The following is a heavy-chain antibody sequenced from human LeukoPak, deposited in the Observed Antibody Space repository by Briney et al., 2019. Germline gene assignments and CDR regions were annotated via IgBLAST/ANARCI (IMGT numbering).Heavy chain of an antibody. CDR3: ARAPSIRVITNFDY. CDR1: GYTFTGYY. CDR2: INPNSGGT. Sequence: ASVKVSCKASGYTFTGYYMHWVRQAPGQGLEWMGWINPNSGGTDYAQKFQGRVTMTRDTSISTAYMELSRLRSDDTAVYYCARAPSIRVITNFDYWGQGTLVTVSS. J-gene: IGHJ4*02. V-gene: IGHV1-2*02. D-gene: IGHD3-16*02.